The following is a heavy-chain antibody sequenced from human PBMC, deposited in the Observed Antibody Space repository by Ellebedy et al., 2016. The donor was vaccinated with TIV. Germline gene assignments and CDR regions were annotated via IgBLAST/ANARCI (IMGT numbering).Heavy chain of an antibody. V-gene: IGHV4-4*02. CDR1: GGSISSSNW. Sequence: SETLSLTCAVSGGSISSSNWWSWVRQPPGKGLEWIGEIYHSGSTNYNPSLKSRVTISVDKSKNQFSLKLSSVTAADTAVYYCARVGNYYDSSGYYRYYYYGMDVWGQGTTVTVSS. D-gene: IGHD3-22*01. CDR3: ARVGNYYDSSGYYRYYYYGMDV. CDR2: IYHSGST. J-gene: IGHJ6*02.